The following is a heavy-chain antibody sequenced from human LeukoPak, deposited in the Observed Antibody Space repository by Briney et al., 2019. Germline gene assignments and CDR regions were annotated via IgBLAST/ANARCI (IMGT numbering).Heavy chain of an antibody. V-gene: IGHV1-46*01. J-gene: IGHJ4*02. D-gene: IGHD3-10*01. CDR1: GYTFTSYY. CDR2: INPSGGST. CDR3: ATEGVLTIVRGGTLHY. Sequence: ASVKVSCKASGYTFTSYYMHWVRQAPGQGLEWMGIINPSGGSTSYAQKFQGRVTMTRGTSTSTVYMELSSLRSEDTAVYYCATEGVLTIVRGGTLHYWGQGTLVTVSS.